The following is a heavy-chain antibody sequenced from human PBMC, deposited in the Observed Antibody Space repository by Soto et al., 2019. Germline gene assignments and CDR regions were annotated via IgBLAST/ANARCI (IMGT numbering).Heavy chain of an antibody. J-gene: IGHJ5*02. CDR3: ARGGVLLWFGELLSGDWFAP. Sequence: EVQLVESGGGLVQPGGSLRLSCAASGFTFSSYWMSWVRQAPGKGLEWVANIKQDGSEKYYVDSVKGRFTISRDNAKNSLYLQMNSLRAEDTAVYYCARGGVLLWFGELLSGDWFAPWGQGTLVTVSS. D-gene: IGHD3-10*01. CDR2: IKQDGSEK. V-gene: IGHV3-7*01. CDR1: GFTFSSYW.